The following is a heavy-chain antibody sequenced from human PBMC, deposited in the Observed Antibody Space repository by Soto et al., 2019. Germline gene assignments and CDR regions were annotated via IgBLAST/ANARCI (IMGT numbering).Heavy chain of an antibody. CDR3: ARWPQPRSTADPYTVEV. V-gene: IGHV1-69*09. D-gene: IGHD2-8*02. CDR2: IVPSLDTT. Sequence: QVQLVQSGTEVKKPGSSVKVSCKAYGGTFSSSGFSWVRQAPGQGLEWMGMIVPSLDTTKYAQKFQARVTITADQFTSPAYMDLSSLKSAATAVYYCARWPQPRSTADPYTVEVWGQCNLFIVSS. CDR1: GGTFSSSG. J-gene: IGHJ4*01.